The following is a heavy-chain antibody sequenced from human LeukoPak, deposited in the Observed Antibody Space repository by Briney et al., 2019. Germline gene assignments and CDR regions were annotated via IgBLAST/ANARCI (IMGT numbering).Heavy chain of an antibody. Sequence: SETLSLAFTVSGASITSYANWNWIRQPAGKGLEWIGRIYPSGNTNYNPSLKSRVTMSIDTSKNQFSLTMISVTHANTAEDYGSRDHSSGYFSRRAPEGWGTGTIITVSS. CDR1: GASITSYAN. CDR3: SRDHSSGYFSRRAPEG. V-gene: IGHV4-4*07. CDR2: IYPSGNT. D-gene: IGHD6-19*01. J-gene: IGHJ3*01.